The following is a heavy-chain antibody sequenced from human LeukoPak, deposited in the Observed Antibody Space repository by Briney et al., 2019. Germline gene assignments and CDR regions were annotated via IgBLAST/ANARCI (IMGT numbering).Heavy chain of an antibody. J-gene: IGHJ4*02. CDR3: AGDSNYNWNDY. Sequence: PGGSLRLSCAASGFTFSSYEMNWVRQAPGKGLEWVSYISSSGSTIYYADSVKGRFTISRDNAKNSLYLQMNSLRAEDTAVYYCAGDSNYNWNDYWGQGTLVTVSS. CDR2: ISSSGSTI. D-gene: IGHD1-20*01. V-gene: IGHV3-48*03. CDR1: GFTFSSYE.